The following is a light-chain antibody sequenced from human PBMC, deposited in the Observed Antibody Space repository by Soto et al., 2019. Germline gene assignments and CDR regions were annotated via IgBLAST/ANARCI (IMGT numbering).Light chain of an antibody. Sequence: TQPASVSGSPGQSITISCTGTNSDVGGYNYVSWYQQHPGKAPKLMIYEVSNRPSGVSNRFSGSKSGNTASLTISGLQAEDEADYYCSSYTSSSTLYVFGTGTKVTVL. J-gene: IGLJ1*01. V-gene: IGLV2-14*01. CDR3: SSYTSSSTLYV. CDR2: EVS. CDR1: NSDVGGYNY.